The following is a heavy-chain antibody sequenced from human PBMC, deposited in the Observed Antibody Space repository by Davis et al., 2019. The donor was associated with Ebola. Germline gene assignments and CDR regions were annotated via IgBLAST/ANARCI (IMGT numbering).Heavy chain of an antibody. Sequence: MPSETLSLTCAVYGGSFSGYYWSWIRQPPGKGLEWIGEINHSGSTNYNPSLKSRVTISVDTSKNQFSLKLSSVTAADTAVYYCARHLTYRTDAFDIWGQGTMVTVSS. D-gene: IGHD4-11*01. CDR1: GGSFSGYY. J-gene: IGHJ3*02. CDR2: INHSGST. CDR3: ARHLTYRTDAFDI. V-gene: IGHV4-34*01.